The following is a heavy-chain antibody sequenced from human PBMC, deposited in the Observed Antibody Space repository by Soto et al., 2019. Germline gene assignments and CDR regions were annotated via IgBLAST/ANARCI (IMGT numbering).Heavy chain of an antibody. V-gene: IGHV5-51*01. D-gene: IGHD1-26*01. CDR2: FYPGDSDT. J-gene: IGHJ3*02. CDR1: GYSFTSYW. CDR3: ARPNLKIVHDAFDI. Sequence: GGSLKISCKGSGYSFTSYWVGWGRQMPGKGLEWMWIFYPGDSDTRYSPSFQGQVTISADKSISTAYLQWSSLKASDTAMYYCARPNLKIVHDAFDIWGQGTMVTVSS.